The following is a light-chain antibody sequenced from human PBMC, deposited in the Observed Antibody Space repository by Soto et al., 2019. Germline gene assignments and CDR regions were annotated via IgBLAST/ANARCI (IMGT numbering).Light chain of an antibody. V-gene: IGKV2-28*01. CDR1: QSLLHSNGYNY. Sequence: DIVMTQSPLSLPVTPGEPASISCRSSQSLLHSNGYNYLDWYLQKPGQSPQLLIYLGSNRASGVPDRFSGSGSGTDFTLKISRVEAEDVGVYYCMQALQTTFCPGTKVDI. J-gene: IGKJ3*01. CDR2: LGS. CDR3: MQALQTT.